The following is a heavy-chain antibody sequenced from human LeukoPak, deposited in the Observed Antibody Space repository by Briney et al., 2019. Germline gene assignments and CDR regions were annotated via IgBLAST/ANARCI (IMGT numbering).Heavy chain of an antibody. Sequence: GGSLRLSCAASGFTFSNYWMSRVRQAPGKGLEWVANIKYDGSEKYYVDSVKGRFTISRDNAKNSLYLQMNSLRAEDTAVYYCSRDGDWGQGTLVTVSS. D-gene: IGHD3-3*01. V-gene: IGHV3-7*01. J-gene: IGHJ4*02. CDR1: GFTFSNYW. CDR3: SRDGD. CDR2: IKYDGSEK.